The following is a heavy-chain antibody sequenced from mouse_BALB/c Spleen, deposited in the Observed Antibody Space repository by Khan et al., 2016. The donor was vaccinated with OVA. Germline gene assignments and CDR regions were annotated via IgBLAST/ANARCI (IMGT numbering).Heavy chain of an antibody. D-gene: IGHD3-2*02. CDR2: IYPGTNNT. V-gene: IGHV1-76*01. CDR1: GYIFTSYW. Sequence: QVQLKQSGAELVRPGASVKLSCKTSGYIFTSYWIHWVKQTPGQGLEWIARIYPGTNNTYYTEKLKDKATLTADNSSSTVYMQLSSLKSEDSAVYFCAREEALYYFDYWGQGTTLTVSS. J-gene: IGHJ2*01. CDR3: AREEALYYFDY.